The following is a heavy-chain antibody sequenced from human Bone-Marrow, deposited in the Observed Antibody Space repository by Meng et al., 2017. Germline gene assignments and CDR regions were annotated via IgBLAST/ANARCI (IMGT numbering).Heavy chain of an antibody. Sequence: GSLRLSCAVYGGSFSGYYWSWIRQPPGKGLEWIGEINHSGSTNYNPSLKSRVTISVDTSKNQFSLKLSSVTAADTAVYYCARVFVGGSADYWGQGTLVTVSS. D-gene: IGHD3-10*01. CDR2: INHSGST. V-gene: IGHV4-34*01. CDR3: ARVFVGGSADY. J-gene: IGHJ4*02. CDR1: GGSFSGYY.